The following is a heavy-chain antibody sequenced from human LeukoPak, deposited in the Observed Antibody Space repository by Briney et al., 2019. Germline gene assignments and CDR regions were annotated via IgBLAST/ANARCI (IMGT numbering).Heavy chain of an antibody. Sequence: GGSLRLSCAASGFTFSDYYMSWIRQAPGKGLEWVSYISSSGSTIYYADSVKGRFTISRDNATNSLYLQMNSLRAEDTAVYYCAGSTTYYYDSSGYYSDWGQGTLVTVSS. CDR3: AGSTTYYYDSSGYYSD. CDR1: GFTFSDYY. D-gene: IGHD3-22*01. V-gene: IGHV3-11*01. CDR2: ISSSGSTI. J-gene: IGHJ4*02.